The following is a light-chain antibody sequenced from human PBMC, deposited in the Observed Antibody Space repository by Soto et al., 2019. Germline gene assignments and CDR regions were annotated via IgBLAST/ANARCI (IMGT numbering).Light chain of an antibody. CDR2: LNSDGSH. CDR3: QTGGTGDV. CDR1: SGHSSYA. J-gene: IGLJ1*01. V-gene: IGLV4-69*01. Sequence: QTVVTQSPSASASLGASVKLTCTLSSGHSSYAIAWHQQQPEKGPRYLMKLNSDGSHSKGDGIPDRFSGSSSGAERYLTISSLQSEDEADYYCQTGGTGDVFGTGTKLTVL.